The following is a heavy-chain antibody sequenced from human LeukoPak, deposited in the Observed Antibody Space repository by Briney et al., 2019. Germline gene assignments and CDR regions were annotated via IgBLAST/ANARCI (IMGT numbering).Heavy chain of an antibody. J-gene: IGHJ4*02. CDR2: IKSKTDGGTT. D-gene: IGHD3-10*01. CDR1: GFTFSNAW. Sequence: GGSLRLSCAASGFTFSNAWMSWVRQAPGKGLEWVGRIKSKTDGGTTDYAAPVKGRFTISRDDSKNTLYLKMNSLKTEDTAVYYCTTLPMVRGVNLFDYWGQGTLVTVSS. V-gene: IGHV3-15*01. CDR3: TTLPMVRGVNLFDY.